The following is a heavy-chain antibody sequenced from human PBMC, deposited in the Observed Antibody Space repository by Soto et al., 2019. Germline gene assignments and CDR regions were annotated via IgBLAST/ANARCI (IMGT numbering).Heavy chain of an antibody. V-gene: IGHV3-33*01. CDR2: ISYDGTNK. CDR1: GFILSDYG. CDR3: ATVGAVAGDFDL. D-gene: IGHD6-19*01. Sequence: QVQLAESGGGVVQPGTSLRIACGASGFILSDYGVHWVRQAPGKGLDWVAFISYDGTNKYYADSVKGRFTISRDNSKNTLFLQMNSLRAEDTAVYYCATVGAVAGDFDLWGHGTLVTVSS. J-gene: IGHJ4*01.